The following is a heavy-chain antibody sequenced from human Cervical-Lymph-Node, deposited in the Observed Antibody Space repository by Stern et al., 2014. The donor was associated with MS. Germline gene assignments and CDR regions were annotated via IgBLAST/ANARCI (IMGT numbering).Heavy chain of an antibody. V-gene: IGHV2-70*04. CDR2: IDWDDET. Sequence: QVTLRESGPALVKPTQTLTLTCTFSGFSLSTFGVRMSWIRQPPGKALEWLARIDWDDETFYSTSLRTRLSISKDTSKNQVVLTMTNMDPVDTATYYCVRMRCGGDCLHGVDAWGQGTTVIVSS. CDR3: VRMRCGGDCLHGVDA. J-gene: IGHJ6*02. D-gene: IGHD2-21*02. CDR1: GFSLSTFGVR.